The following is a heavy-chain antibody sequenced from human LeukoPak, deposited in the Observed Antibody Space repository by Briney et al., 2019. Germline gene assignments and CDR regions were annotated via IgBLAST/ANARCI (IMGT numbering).Heavy chain of an antibody. V-gene: IGHV7-4-1*02. CDR1: GYKFNGQG. CDR3: AKEIKRFDI. CDR2: INTDTGNP. Sequence: ASVKVSCKGSGYKFNGQGMNWVRQAPGQGLEWMGWINTDTGNPTYARGFTGRFVFSLDKSVSTTFLQIISLKAEDTAIYYCAKEIKRFDIWGQGTMITVSS. J-gene: IGHJ3*02. D-gene: IGHD5-24*01.